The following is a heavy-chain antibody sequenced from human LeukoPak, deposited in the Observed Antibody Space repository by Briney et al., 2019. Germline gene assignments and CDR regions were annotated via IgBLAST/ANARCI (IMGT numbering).Heavy chain of an antibody. CDR1: GFTFSSHG. J-gene: IGHJ4*02. CDR3: AKDLGLWFGELPNPFDY. V-gene: IGHV3-30*02. CDR2: IRYDGSNK. D-gene: IGHD3-10*01. Sequence: GGSLRLSCAASGFTFSSHGMHWVRQAPGKGLEWVAFIRYDGSNKYYADSVKGRFTISRDNSKNTLYLQMNSLRAEDTAVYYCAKDLGLWFGELPNPFDYWGQGTLVTVSS.